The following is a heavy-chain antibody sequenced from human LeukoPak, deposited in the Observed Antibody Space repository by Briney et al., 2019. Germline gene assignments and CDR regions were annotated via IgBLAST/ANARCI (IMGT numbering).Heavy chain of an antibody. D-gene: IGHD3-3*01. CDR2: ISYDGSNK. Sequence: GGSLRLSCAASGFTFSSYAMHWVRQAPGKGLEWVAVISYDGSNKYYADSVKGRITISRDNSKNTLYLQMNSLRAEDTAVYYCARDFSRFDYWGQGTLVTVSS. V-gene: IGHV3-30-3*01. CDR1: GFTFSSYA. J-gene: IGHJ4*02. CDR3: ARDFSRFDY.